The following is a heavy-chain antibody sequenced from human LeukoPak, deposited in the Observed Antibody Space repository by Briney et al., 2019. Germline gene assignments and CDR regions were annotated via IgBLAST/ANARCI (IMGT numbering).Heavy chain of an antibody. V-gene: IGHV3-23*01. CDR1: GFTFSSYA. Sequence: GGSLRLSCAASGFTFSSYAMSWVRQAPGKGLEWVSGISGSGGSTYYADSVKGRFTISRDNSKNTLYLQMNSLRAEDTAVYYCAKKRVAVAGTHYFDYWGQGALVTVSS. D-gene: IGHD6-19*01. CDR3: AKKRVAVAGTHYFDY. J-gene: IGHJ4*02. CDR2: ISGSGGST.